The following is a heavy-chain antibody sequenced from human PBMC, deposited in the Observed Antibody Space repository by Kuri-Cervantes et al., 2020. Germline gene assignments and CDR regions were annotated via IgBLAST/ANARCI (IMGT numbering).Heavy chain of an antibody. Sequence: GGSLRLSCAASGFTFSNYWMSWVRQAPGKGLEWVANIKQDGSEKYYVDSVKGRFTISRDNAKNSLYLQMNSLRAEDTAVYYCARTLPLRHYYDSSGYSDYWGQGTLVTVSS. V-gene: IGHV3-7*01. D-gene: IGHD3-22*01. CDR1: GFTFSNYW. CDR3: ARTLPLRHYYDSSGYSDY. J-gene: IGHJ4*02. CDR2: IKQDGSEK.